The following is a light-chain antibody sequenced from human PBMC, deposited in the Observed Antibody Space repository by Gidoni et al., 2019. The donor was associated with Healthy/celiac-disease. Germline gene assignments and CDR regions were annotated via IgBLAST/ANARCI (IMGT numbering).Light chain of an antibody. Sequence: DIVMTQSPDSLAVSLGERATINCKSSPSILYSSNNKNYLAWYQQKPGQPPKLLIYWASTRESGVPDRFSGSGSGTDFTLTISSLQAEDVAVYYCQQYYGTPITFXXXTRLEIK. V-gene: IGKV4-1*01. CDR1: PSILYSSNNKNY. CDR3: QQYYGTPIT. J-gene: IGKJ5*01. CDR2: WAS.